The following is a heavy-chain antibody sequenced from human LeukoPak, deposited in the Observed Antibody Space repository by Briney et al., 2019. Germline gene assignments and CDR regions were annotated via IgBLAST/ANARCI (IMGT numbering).Heavy chain of an antibody. V-gene: IGHV4-39*01. D-gene: IGHD6-13*01. Sequence: PSETLSLTCTVSGGSISSRSYYWGWIRQPPGKGLEWIGKISDSGSTYYSPSLKSRVTISVDTSKNQFSLRLSSVTAADTAVYFCARHSQYTTSWFDSWGQGTLVTVSS. CDR3: ARHSQYTTSWFDS. J-gene: IGHJ5*01. CDR2: ISDSGST. CDR1: GGSISSRSYY.